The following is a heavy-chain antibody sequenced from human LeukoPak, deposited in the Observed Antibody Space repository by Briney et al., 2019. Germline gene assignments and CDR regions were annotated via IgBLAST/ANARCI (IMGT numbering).Heavy chain of an antibody. Sequence: ASVKVSCKASGYTFIDYYIHWVRQAPGQGLEWMGWINPNSGGTHYAQKFQGRVTMTRDTSISTAYMELTNLISDDTAVYYCARNGAWGSYRLHDFWSQGTLVTVSS. D-gene: IGHD3-16*02. V-gene: IGHV1-2*02. CDR3: ARNGAWGSYRLHDF. J-gene: IGHJ4*02. CDR2: INPNSGGT. CDR1: GYTFIDYY.